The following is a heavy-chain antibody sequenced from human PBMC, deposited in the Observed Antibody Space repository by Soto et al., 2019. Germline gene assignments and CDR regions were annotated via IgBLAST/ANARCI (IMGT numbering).Heavy chain of an antibody. Sequence: SVKVSCKASGGTFSSYAISWVRQAPGQGLEWMGGIIPIFGTANYAQKFQGRVTITADESTSTAYMELSSLRSEDTAVYYRARSSTGYYDILTGRVNWFDPWGQGTLVTVSS. CDR1: GGTFSSYA. CDR2: IIPIFGTA. V-gene: IGHV1-69*13. J-gene: IGHJ5*02. D-gene: IGHD3-9*01. CDR3: ARSSTGYYDILTGRVNWFDP.